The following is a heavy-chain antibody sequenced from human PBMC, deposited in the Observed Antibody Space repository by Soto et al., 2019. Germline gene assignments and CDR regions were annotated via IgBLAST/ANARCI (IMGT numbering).Heavy chain of an antibody. Sequence: PSDSLALACIFSWCSMRCEYGNWIRQPPGKGLEWIAYMYSSGSTRYNPSLKSRVSISMDTSKNYFSLKLNSVTAADTAMYYCAREYCTAPSCQLDHWGQGTLVTVSS. V-gene: IGHV4-59*01. CDR1: WCSMRCEY. CDR2: MYSSGST. J-gene: IGHJ5*02. D-gene: IGHD2-8*02. CDR3: AREYCTAPSCQLDH.